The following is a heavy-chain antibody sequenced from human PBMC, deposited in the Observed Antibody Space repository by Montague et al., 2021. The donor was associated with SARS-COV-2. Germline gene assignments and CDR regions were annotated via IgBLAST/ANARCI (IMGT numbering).Heavy chain of an antibody. CDR3: ARGRVDTTRILVVFTGAAHYFDS. Sequence: SETLSLTCAVYGGSLSDYYWTWIRQSPGKGLELLGEGSHSGRINYNPSLKIRSTISVDTSKNQFSLRLRSVTAADTAVDDCARGRVDTTRILVVFTGAAHYFDSWGQGTLVSVSS. V-gene: IGHV4-34*01. CDR1: GGSLSDYY. J-gene: IGHJ4*02. D-gene: IGHD3-22*01. CDR2: GSHSGRI.